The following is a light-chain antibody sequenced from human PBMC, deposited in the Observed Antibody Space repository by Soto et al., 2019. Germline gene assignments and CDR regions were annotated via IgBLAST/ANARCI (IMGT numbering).Light chain of an antibody. CDR1: SSDVGGYNY. Sequence: QSALTQPASVSGSPGQSIAISCTGTSSDVGGYNYVSWYQQHPGKAPKLMIYEVSNRPSGVSNRFSGSKSGNTASVTISGLQAEDEADYYCSSYTSSSPLVFGTGTKLTVL. V-gene: IGLV2-14*01. CDR2: EVS. J-gene: IGLJ1*01. CDR3: SSYTSSSPLV.